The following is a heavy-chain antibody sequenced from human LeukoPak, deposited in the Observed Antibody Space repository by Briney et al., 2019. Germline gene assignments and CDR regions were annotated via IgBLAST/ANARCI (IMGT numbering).Heavy chain of an antibody. CDR3: VKAAGVARGTLLFDY. CDR1: GFTFSTFA. D-gene: IGHD2-15*01. J-gene: IGHJ4*02. CDR2: INGQGDGP. V-gene: IGHV3-64D*06. Sequence: GGSLRLSCSASGFTFSTFAMHWVRQAPGKGLEYVSAINGQGDGPFYADSVRGRFTISRDNFKNILYLQMSSLRPEDTALYYCVKAAGVARGTLLFDYWGQGTLVTVSS.